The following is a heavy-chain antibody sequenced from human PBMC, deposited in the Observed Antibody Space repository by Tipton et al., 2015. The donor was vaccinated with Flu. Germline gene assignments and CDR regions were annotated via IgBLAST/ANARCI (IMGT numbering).Heavy chain of an antibody. J-gene: IGHJ4*02. D-gene: IGHD6-19*01. Sequence: TLSLTCNVSGGSLSGYYWSWIRQPAGKGLEWIGRIYTSGNTNYSPSLKSRVTMSVDTSKNQFSLKLSSMTAADTAVYYCARGQGNSGWRYFDYLGQGTLVTVSS. CDR3: ARGQGNSGWRYFDY. CDR2: IYTSGNT. CDR1: GGSLSGYY. V-gene: IGHV4-4*07.